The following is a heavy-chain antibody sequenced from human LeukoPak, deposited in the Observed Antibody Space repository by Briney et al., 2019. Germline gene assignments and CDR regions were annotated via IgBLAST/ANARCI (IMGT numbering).Heavy chain of an antibody. Sequence: ASVKLSCKASGYTFTSYGITWLRRAPGQGLELMGWISAYNGNTDYAQSLQGRVTMTIDTSTSTVYMELRSLRSDDTAVYYCARDVGRSYDLDYWGQGTLVTVSS. CDR1: GYTFTSYG. J-gene: IGHJ4*02. CDR3: ARDVGRSYDLDY. CDR2: ISAYNGNT. V-gene: IGHV1-18*01. D-gene: IGHD3-16*01.